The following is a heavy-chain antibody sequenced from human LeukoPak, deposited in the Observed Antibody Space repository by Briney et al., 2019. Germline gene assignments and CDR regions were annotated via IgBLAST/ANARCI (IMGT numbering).Heavy chain of an antibody. CDR3: ARVSLAVYYYYGMDV. V-gene: IGHV3-48*03. D-gene: IGHD6-19*01. CDR2: ISSSGSTI. J-gene: IGHJ6*04. Sequence: PGGSLRLSCAASGFTFSSYAINWVRQAPGKGLEWVSYISSSGSTIYYADSVKGRFTISRDNAKNSLYLQMNSRRAEDTAVYYCARVSLAVYYYYGMDVWGKGTTVTVSS. CDR1: GFTFSSYA.